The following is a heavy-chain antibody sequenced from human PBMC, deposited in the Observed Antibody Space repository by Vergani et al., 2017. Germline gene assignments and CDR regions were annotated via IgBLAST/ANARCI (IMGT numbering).Heavy chain of an antibody. J-gene: IGHJ3*02. V-gene: IGHV3-7*04. Sequence: EVQLVESGGGLVQPGGSLRLSCAASGFTFSSYWMSWVRQAPGKGLEWVANIKQDGSEKYYVDSVKGRFTNSRDNAKNSLYLQMNSLRAEDTAVYYCARAQWAARPDAFDIWGQGTMVTGSS. D-gene: IGHD1-26*01. CDR3: ARAQWAARPDAFDI. CDR1: GFTFSSYW. CDR2: IKQDGSEK.